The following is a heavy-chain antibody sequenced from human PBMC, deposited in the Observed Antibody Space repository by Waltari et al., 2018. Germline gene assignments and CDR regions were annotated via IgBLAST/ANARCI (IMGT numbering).Heavy chain of an antibody. J-gene: IGHJ6*02. Sequence: QVQLVQSGAEVKKPGASVKVSCKASGYTFTGYYMHWVRQAPGQGLEWRGWINRNSGGRTYAQKFQGRWTMTRDTSISTAYMELSRLRSDDTAVYYCARPMVRGVKQYYGMDVWGQGTTVTVSS. V-gene: IGHV1-2*02. CDR1: GYTFTGYY. CDR2: INRNSGGR. CDR3: ARPMVRGVKQYYGMDV. D-gene: IGHD3-10*01.